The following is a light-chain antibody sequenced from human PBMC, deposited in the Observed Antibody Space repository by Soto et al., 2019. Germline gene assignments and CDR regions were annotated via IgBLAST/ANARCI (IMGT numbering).Light chain of an antibody. Sequence: ENVLTQSPDTLSLSPGERATLSCRASQRVSSSYLAWYQQKPGQAPRLLIYNASSRATGIPDRFSGGGSGTDFALTISRLEPEDFAVYYCQQCGSSPWTFGRGTKVDIK. J-gene: IGKJ1*01. CDR2: NAS. V-gene: IGKV3-20*01. CDR3: QQCGSSPWT. CDR1: QRVSSSY.